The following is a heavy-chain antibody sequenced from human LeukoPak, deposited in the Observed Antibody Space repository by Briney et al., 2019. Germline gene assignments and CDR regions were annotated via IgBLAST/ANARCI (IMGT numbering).Heavy chain of an antibody. D-gene: IGHD5-18*01. J-gene: IGHJ3*02. CDR3: ATPPRGYSSAFDI. V-gene: IGHV1-69*13. CDR2: IIPIFGTA. Sequence: SVKVSCKASGGTFSSYAISWVRQAPGQGLEWMGGIIPIFGTANYAQKFQGRVTITADESTSTAYMELSSLRSEDTAVYYCATPPRGYSSAFDIRGQGTMVTVSS. CDR1: GGTFSSYA.